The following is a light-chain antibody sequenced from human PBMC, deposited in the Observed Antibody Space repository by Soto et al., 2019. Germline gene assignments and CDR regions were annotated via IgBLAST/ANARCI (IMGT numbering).Light chain of an antibody. Sequence: QSVLTQPPSVPGAPGQRVTISCTGSSSNIGAGYDVHWYQQLPGTAPKLLIYGNSNRPSGVPDRFSGSKSGTSASLAITGLQAEDEADYYCQFYDSSLSALFGGGTKLTVL. CDR2: GNS. V-gene: IGLV1-40*01. CDR1: SSNIGAGYD. CDR3: QFYDSSLSAL. J-gene: IGLJ3*02.